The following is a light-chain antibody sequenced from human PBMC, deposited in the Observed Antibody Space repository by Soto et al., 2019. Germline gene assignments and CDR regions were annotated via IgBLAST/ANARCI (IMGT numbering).Light chain of an antibody. CDR3: QQRSSWPFT. V-gene: IGKV3-11*01. CDR1: QSVGSN. J-gene: IGKJ3*01. Sequence: IVMTQTHSTMSVSPGERLTLSCKASQSVGSNLAWYQHKPGQAPRLLIYGVSTRATGIPARFSGSASGTDFTLTISSLEPEDFAVYYCQQRSSWPFTFGPGTKVDIK. CDR2: GVS.